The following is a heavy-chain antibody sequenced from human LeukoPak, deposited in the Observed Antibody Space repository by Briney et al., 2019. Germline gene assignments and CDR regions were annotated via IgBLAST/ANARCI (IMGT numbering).Heavy chain of an antibody. CDR1: GVSISRHY. J-gene: IGHJ4*02. CDR3: ARESEEPGVTLFDY. Sequence: SETLSLTCTVSGVSISRHYWSWIRQPAGKGLEWIERILTSGTTSYNPSLRSRLSMSVDTSKNQFSLRLSSVTAADTAVYFCARESEEPGVTLFDYWGQGTLVTVSS. CDR2: ILTSGTT. D-gene: IGHD3-10*01. V-gene: IGHV4-4*07.